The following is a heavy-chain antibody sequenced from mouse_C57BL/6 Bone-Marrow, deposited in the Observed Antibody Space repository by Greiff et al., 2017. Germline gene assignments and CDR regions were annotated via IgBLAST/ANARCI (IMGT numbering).Heavy chain of an antibody. J-gene: IGHJ2*01. D-gene: IGHD1-1*01. V-gene: IGHV1-58*01. CDR2: IYLGDGYT. Sequence: VQLQQSGAELVRPGSSVKMSCKTSGYTFTSYGINWVKQRPGQGLEWIGYIYLGDGYTQYNEKFKGKATLTSDTSSSAAYMQLSSLTSEDSAIYFCARCVHFTRVVATGIDYWGQGTTLTVSS. CDR3: ARCVHFTRVVATGIDY. CDR1: GYTFTSYG.